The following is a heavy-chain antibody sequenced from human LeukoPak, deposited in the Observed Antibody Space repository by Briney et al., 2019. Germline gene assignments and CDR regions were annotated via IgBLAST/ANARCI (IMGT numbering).Heavy chain of an antibody. J-gene: IGHJ6*03. Sequence: SVKVSRKASGGTFSSYAISWVRQAPGQGLEWMGGIIPIFGTANYAQKFQGRVTITADESTSTAYMELSSLSSEDTAVYYCASALGGYCSSTSCYISADYYYYYMDVWGKGTTVTVSS. CDR3: ASALGGYCSSTSCYISADYYYYYMDV. CDR1: GGTFSSYA. CDR2: IIPIFGTA. V-gene: IGHV1-69*13. D-gene: IGHD2-2*02.